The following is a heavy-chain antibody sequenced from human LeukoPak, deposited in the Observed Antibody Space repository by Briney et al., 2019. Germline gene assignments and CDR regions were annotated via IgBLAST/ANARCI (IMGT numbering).Heavy chain of an antibody. CDR1: GFTFSDYY. D-gene: IGHD4-17*01. CDR2: ISGSGSTI. CDR3: ARDLDYGVFADY. V-gene: IGHV3-11*01. J-gene: IGHJ4*02. Sequence: PGGSLRLSCAASGFTFSDYYMSWIRQAPGKGLEWVSYISGSGSTICYADSVKGRFTISRDNAKNSLYLQMNSLRAEDTAVYYRARDLDYGVFADYWGQGTLVTVSS.